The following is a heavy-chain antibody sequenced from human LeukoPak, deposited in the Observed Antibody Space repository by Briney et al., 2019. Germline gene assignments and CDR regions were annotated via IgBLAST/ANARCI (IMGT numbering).Heavy chain of an antibody. Sequence: GGSLRLSCAASGFTVNSNYMSWVRQAPGKGLEWVSIIYSDGSTHYADSVKGRFTISRDNSKNTLYLQMNSLRAEDTAMYYCAGSGYWGYFDYWGQGTLVTVSS. J-gene: IGHJ4*02. CDR2: IYSDGST. V-gene: IGHV3-53*01. CDR1: GFTVNSNY. CDR3: AGSGYWGYFDY. D-gene: IGHD3-22*01.